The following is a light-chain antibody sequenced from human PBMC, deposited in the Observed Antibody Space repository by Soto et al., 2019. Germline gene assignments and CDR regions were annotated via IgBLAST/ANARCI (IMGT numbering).Light chain of an antibody. CDR2: EAS. V-gene: IGKV1-5*01. CDR1: QRISTW. J-gene: IGKJ4*01. Sequence: DIQMTQSPSTLSASVGDKVTITCRAIQRISTWLAWYQQMPGTAPKILIYEASTLDSGVPSRFSGSGSGTEFTLTISSLQPDDFATYYCQQYYSYAVTFGGGTKVETK. CDR3: QQYYSYAVT.